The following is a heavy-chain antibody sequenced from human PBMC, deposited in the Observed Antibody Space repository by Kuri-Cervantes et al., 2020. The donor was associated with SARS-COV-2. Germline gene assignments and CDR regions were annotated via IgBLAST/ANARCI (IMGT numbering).Heavy chain of an antibody. D-gene: IGHD2-2*01. CDR2: IYYSGST. CDR1: GGSISSSSYY. CDR3: ATVIVVVPAAIGWSWFDP. V-gene: IGHV4-39*01. J-gene: IGHJ5*02. Sequence: SETLSLTCTVSGGSISSSSYYWGWIRQPPGKGLEWIGSIYYSGSTYYNPSLKGRVTISVDTSKNQFSLKLSSVTAADTAVYYCATVIVVVPAAIGWSWFDPWGQGTLVTVSS.